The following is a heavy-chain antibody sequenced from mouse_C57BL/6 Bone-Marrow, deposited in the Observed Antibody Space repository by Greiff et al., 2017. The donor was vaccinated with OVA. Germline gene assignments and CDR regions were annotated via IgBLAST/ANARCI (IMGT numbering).Heavy chain of an antibody. V-gene: IGHV5-6*01. CDR2: ISSGGSYT. J-gene: IGHJ4*01. D-gene: IGHD1-1*01. CDR1: GFTFSSYG. CDR3: ARQGITTVVAPYAMDY. Sequence: EVKVVESGGDLVKPGGSLKLSCAASGFTFSSYGMSWVRQTPDKRLEWVATISSGGSYTYSPDSVKGRFTLSRDNAKNTLYLQMSSLKSEDTAMYYCARQGITTVVAPYAMDYWGQGTSVTVSS.